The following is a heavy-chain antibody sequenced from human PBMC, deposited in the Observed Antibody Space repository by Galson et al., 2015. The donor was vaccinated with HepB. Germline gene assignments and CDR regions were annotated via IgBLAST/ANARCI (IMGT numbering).Heavy chain of an antibody. V-gene: IGHV1-18*01. J-gene: IGHJ3*01. CDR2: ISPYNGRT. D-gene: IGHD3-22*01. Sequence: SVKVSCKASGYTFTTYGITWVRQAPGQGLEWMGWISPYNGRTYNAQRLQGRVTMTTDTSTSTAYLELRSLRSDDTAAYYCARDYYDSSGYYYDTFDLWGQGTMVTVSS. CDR1: GYTFTTYG. CDR3: ARDYYDSSGYYYDTFDL.